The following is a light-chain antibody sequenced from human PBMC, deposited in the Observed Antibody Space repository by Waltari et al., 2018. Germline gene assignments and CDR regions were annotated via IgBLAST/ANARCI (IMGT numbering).Light chain of an antibody. V-gene: IGKV1-5*01. CDR2: DAS. CDR1: QGIRSW. Sequence: DIQMTQSPSTLSASVGDRVIITCRASQGIRSWLARYQQKPGKVPKLLIYDASSLESGVPSRLSGSGYGTEFTLTINSLQPDDFATYYCQQYNSYSSTFGQGTKVEIK. CDR3: QQYNSYSST. J-gene: IGKJ1*01.